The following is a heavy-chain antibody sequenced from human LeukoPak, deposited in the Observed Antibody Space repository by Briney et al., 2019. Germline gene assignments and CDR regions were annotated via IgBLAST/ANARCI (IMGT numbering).Heavy chain of an antibody. CDR3: ARDGCRGYSYVYHYYYYMDV. Sequence: PGRSLRLSCAASGFTFDDYAMHWVRQAPGKGLEWVSGISWNSGSIGYADSVKGRFTISRDNAKNSLYLQMNSLRAEDTAVYYCARDGCRGYSYVYHYYYYMDVWGKGTTVTVSS. D-gene: IGHD5-18*01. V-gene: IGHV3-9*01. CDR2: ISWNSGSI. J-gene: IGHJ6*03. CDR1: GFTFDDYA.